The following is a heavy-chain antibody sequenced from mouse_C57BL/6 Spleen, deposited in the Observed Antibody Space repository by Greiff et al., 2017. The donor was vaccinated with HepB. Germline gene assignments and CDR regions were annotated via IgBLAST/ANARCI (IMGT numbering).Heavy chain of an antibody. J-gene: IGHJ3*01. V-gene: IGHV1-69*01. Sequence: VQLQQPGAELVMPGASVKLSCKASGYTFTSYWMHWVKQRPGQGLEWIGEIDPSDSYTNYNQKFKGKSTLTVDKSSSTAYMQLSSLTSEDSAVYYCVGYDYDGFAYWGQGTLVTVSA. CDR2: IDPSDSYT. CDR3: VGYDYDGFAY. D-gene: IGHD2-4*01. CDR1: GYTFTSYW.